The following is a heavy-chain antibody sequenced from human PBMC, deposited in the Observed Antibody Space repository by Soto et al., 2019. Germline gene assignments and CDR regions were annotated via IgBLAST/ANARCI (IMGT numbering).Heavy chain of an antibody. D-gene: IGHD6-13*01. V-gene: IGHV1-69*06. J-gene: IGHJ6*02. CDR1: GGTFSSYA. CDR3: ARVRVAAAGDYYYGMDV. CDR2: IIPIFGTA. Sequence: QVQLVQSGAEVKKPGSSVKVSCKASGGTFSSYAISWVRQAPGQGLEWMGGIIPIFGTANYAQKFQGRVTISADKSTSTAYMELSDLRSEDTAVYYCARVRVAAAGDYYYGMDVWGQGTTVTVSS.